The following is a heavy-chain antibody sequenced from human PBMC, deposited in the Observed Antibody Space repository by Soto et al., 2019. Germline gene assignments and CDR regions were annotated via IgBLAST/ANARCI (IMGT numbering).Heavy chain of an antibody. CDR1: GYTFTSYD. J-gene: IGHJ6*02. CDR3: ARDLVLVPAAIGYYYGMDV. Sequence: QVQLVQSGAEVKKPGASVKVSCKASGYTFTSYDINWVRQATGQGLEWMGWMNPNSGNTGYAQKFQGRVTMTRNTSISTAYMELSSLRSEDTAVYYCARDLVLVPAAIGYYYGMDVWGQGTTVTVSS. D-gene: IGHD2-2*02. V-gene: IGHV1-8*01. CDR2: MNPNSGNT.